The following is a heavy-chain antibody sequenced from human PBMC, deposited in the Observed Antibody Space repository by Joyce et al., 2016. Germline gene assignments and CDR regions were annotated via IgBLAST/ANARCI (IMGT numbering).Heavy chain of an antibody. CDR1: GLTFSNHG. Sequence: QVQLVESGGGVVQPGRSLRLSCAASGLTFSNHGFHWVGQAPGKGLEWVTFISGDANTEYYADSVKGRFTISRDYSKNTLYLQMNSLRDEDTALYYCAKDGGLRYIDYWGQGALVIVSS. CDR2: ISGDANTE. J-gene: IGHJ4*02. CDR3: AKDGGLRYIDY. D-gene: IGHD3-9*01. V-gene: IGHV3-30*18.